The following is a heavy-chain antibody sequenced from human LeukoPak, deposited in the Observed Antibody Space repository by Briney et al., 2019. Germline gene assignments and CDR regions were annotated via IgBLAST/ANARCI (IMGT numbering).Heavy chain of an antibody. V-gene: IGHV1-2*02. D-gene: IGHD2-15*01. J-gene: IGHJ5*02. CDR2: INPNSGGT. Sequence: ASVKVSCKASGYTFTGYYMHWVRQAPGQGLEWTGWINPNSGGTNYAQKFQGRVTMTRDTSISTAYMELSRLRSDDTAVYYCARSKESVAALFDPWGQGTLVTVSS. CDR1: GYTFTGYY. CDR3: ARSKESVAALFDP.